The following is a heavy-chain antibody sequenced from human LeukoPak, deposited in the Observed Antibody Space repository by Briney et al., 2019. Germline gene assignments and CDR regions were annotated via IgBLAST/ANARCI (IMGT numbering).Heavy chain of an antibody. CDR1: GFTFSSFA. CDR3: AKAPVTSCRGAYCYPFDS. Sequence: PGGSLRLSCAASGFTFSSFAMSWVRQAPGKGLEWVSNISGSGRGGRTYYADSVKGRFTISRDNSKNSLYLQMNSLRAEDAAVYFCAKAPVTSCRGAYCYPFDSWGQGTLVTVSS. D-gene: IGHD2-21*01. CDR2: ISGSGRGGRT. J-gene: IGHJ4*02. V-gene: IGHV3-23*01.